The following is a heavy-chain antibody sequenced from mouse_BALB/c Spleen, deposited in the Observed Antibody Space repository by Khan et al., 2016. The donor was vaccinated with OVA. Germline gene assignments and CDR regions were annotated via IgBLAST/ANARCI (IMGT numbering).Heavy chain of an antibody. CDR3: ARGNYYGYAMDY. V-gene: IGHV3-2*02. CDR2: ISYSDST. J-gene: IGHJ4*01. D-gene: IGHD1-1*01. CDR1: GYSITGNYA. Sequence: EVQLQESGPGLVKPSQSLSLTCTVTGYSITGNYAWNWIRQFPGNKLEWMGYISYSDSTSYNPSLKSRISITRDTSKNQFFLQLNSVTTEDTATYYCARGNYYGYAMDYWGQGTSVTVSS.